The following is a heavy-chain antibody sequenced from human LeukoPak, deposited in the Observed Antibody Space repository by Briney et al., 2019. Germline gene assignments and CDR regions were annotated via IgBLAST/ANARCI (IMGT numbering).Heavy chain of an antibody. CDR3: ARKFQGSRGYLFDY. CDR1: GYTFTSYD. Sequence: ASVKVSCKASGYTFTSYDINWVRQATGQGLEWMGWMNPNTANTGYAQKFRGRVTMTRNTSITTAYMELSSLRSDDTAIYYCARKFQGSRGYLFDYWGQGTLVIVSS. CDR2: MNPNTANT. V-gene: IGHV1-8*01. J-gene: IGHJ4*02. D-gene: IGHD3-10*01.